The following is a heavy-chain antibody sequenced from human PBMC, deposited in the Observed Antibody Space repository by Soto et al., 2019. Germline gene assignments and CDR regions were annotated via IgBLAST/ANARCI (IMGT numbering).Heavy chain of an antibody. Sequence: SETLSLTCTVSGGSISSGGYYWSWIRQHPGKGLEWIGYIYYSGSTYYNPSLKSRVTISVDTSKNQFSLKLSSVTAADTAVYYCARDQAIVGATTDYFQHWGQGTLVTVSS. CDR2: IYYSGST. V-gene: IGHV4-31*03. CDR3: ARDQAIVGATTDYFQH. J-gene: IGHJ1*01. CDR1: GGSISSGGYY. D-gene: IGHD1-26*01.